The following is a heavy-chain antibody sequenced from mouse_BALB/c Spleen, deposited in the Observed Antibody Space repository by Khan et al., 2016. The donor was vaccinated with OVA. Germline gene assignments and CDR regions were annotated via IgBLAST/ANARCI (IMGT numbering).Heavy chain of an antibody. CDR3: VRDGSYHRNDGWFAY. D-gene: IGHD2-14*01. CDR1: GYTFTSYT. Sequence: QVRLQQSGAELARPGASVKMSCKASGYTFTSYTIHWIKLRPGQGLEWIGFINPSNGYTNYNQKFKDKATLTADKSSTTVYMKLSSLTSDDSAVYNCVRDGSYHRNDGWFAYWGQGTLVTVSA. CDR2: INPSNGYT. V-gene: IGHV1-4*01. J-gene: IGHJ3*01.